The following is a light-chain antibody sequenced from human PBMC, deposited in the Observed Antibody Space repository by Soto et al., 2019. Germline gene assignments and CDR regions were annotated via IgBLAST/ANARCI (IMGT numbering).Light chain of an antibody. CDR3: QQSDSSPLLT. CDR1: RTVSANY. CDR2: GVA. J-gene: IGKJ4*01. V-gene: IGKV3-20*01. Sequence: EIVLTQSPGTLSLSPGERAALSCRASRTVSANYLAWYQQKPGQAPRLLIYGVASRAAGVPDRFNASSSGTDFTLPISRLEPEDFAVYYCQQSDSSPLLTFGGGSRVEIK.